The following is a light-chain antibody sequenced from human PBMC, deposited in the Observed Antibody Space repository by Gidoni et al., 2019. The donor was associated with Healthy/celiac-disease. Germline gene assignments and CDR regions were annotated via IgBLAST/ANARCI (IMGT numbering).Light chain of an antibody. CDR2: AAS. CDR1: QSISSY. Sequence: SASVGDRVTITCRASQSISSYLNWYQQKPGKAPKILIYAASSLQSGVPSRFSGSGSGTAFTLTISSLQPEDFATYYCQQSYSTPRSFGQGTKLEIK. CDR3: QQSYSTPRS. J-gene: IGKJ2*03. V-gene: IGKV1-39*01.